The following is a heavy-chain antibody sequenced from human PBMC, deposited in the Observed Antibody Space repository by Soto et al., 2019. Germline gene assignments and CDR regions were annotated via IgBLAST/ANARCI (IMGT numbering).Heavy chain of an antibody. V-gene: IGHV4-59*01. CDR1: GGSISSYY. Sequence: TETLSLTCTVSGGSISSYYWSWIRQPPGKGLEWIGYIYYSGSTNYNPSLKSRVTISVDTSKNQFSLKLSSVTAADTAVYYCASRKSDCSGGSCYSSTFDIWGQGTMVTVSS. D-gene: IGHD2-15*01. CDR3: ASRKSDCSGGSCYSSTFDI. J-gene: IGHJ3*02. CDR2: IYYSGST.